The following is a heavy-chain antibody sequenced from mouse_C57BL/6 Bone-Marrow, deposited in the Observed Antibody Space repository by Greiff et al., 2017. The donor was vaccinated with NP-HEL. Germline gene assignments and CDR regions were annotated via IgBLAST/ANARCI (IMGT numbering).Heavy chain of an antibody. CDR1: GYTFTSYG. CDR2: IYPRSGNT. CDR3: ARGGRRYYAMDD. J-gene: IGHJ4*01. Sequence: QVQLKESGAELARPGASVKLSCKASGYTFTSYGISWVKQRTGQGLEWIGEIYPRSGNTYYNEKFKGQATLTADKSSSTAYMELRSLTSEDSVVYFCARGGRRYYAMDDWGQGTSVTVSS. V-gene: IGHV1-81*01. D-gene: IGHD1-1*01.